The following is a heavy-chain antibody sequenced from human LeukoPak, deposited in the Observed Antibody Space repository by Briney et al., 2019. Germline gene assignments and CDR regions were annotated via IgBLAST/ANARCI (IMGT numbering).Heavy chain of an antibody. Sequence: LVGSVRLSCTASGYTFTSYYMHWVRQAPGQGLEWVGVINSSGGSISYAQNFQGRVTMSRDKSTSTVYMEMSSLRSEDTAVYYCERSQGNYYGSSGEFDSWGQGTLVTVSS. J-gene: IGHJ4*02. CDR3: ERSQGNYYGSSGEFDS. CDR1: GYTFTSYY. CDR2: INSSGGSI. D-gene: IGHD3-22*01. V-gene: IGHV1-46*01.